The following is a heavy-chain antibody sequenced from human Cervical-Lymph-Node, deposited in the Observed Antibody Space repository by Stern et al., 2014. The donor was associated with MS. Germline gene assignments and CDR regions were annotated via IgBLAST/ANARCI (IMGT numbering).Heavy chain of an antibody. J-gene: IGHJ4*02. CDR3: AHTKYEGGYFSHFDN. CDR1: GFSLSAFGVA. CDR2: IYWDDDT. D-gene: IGHD6-25*01. Sequence: QITLKESGPTLVKPTQTLTLTCTFSGFSLSAFGVAVGWIRQPPGESLEWLALIYWDDDTRYSPSLRSRLTITKDTSKNQVVLTMTSIDPVDTATYYCAHTKYEGGYFSHFDNWGQGTLVTVSS. V-gene: IGHV2-5*02.